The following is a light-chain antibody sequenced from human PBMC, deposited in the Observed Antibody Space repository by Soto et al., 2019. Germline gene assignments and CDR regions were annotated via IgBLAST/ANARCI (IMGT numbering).Light chain of an antibody. CDR1: SGHSSYA. Sequence: QAVVTQSPSASASLGASVKLTCTLSSGHSSYAIAWHQKQPGKGPRYLMDLNNDGSHTKGDGIPDRFSGSSSGADRFLIISSLQSEDEADYYCQTWGTGFQFFGGGTKGPS. V-gene: IGLV4-69*01. CDR3: QTWGTGFQF. J-gene: IGLJ2*01. CDR2: LNNDGSH.